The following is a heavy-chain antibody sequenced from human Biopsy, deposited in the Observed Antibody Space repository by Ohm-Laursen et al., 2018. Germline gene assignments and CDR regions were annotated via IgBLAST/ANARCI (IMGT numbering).Heavy chain of an antibody. CDR2: LFTSGTT. Sequence: PSDTLSLTCIVSGGSINSYYWSWMRQPAGKGLEWIGRLFTSGTTNYSPSLNNRVTMSVDTSKNQFSLRLTSVTAADTAVYYCVRGGSGSFPFDYWGPGTLVTVSS. CDR3: VRGGSGSFPFDY. V-gene: IGHV4-4*07. D-gene: IGHD3-10*01. J-gene: IGHJ4*02. CDR1: GGSINSYY.